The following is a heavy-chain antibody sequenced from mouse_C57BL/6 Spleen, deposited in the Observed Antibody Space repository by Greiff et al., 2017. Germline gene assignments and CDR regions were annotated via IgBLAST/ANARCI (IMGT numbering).Heavy chain of an antibody. CDR2: ISGGGGNT. V-gene: IGHV5-9*01. J-gene: IGHJ3*01. CDR1: GFTFSSYT. Sequence: EVQGVESGGGLVKPGGSLKLSCAASGFTFSSYTMSWVRQTPEKRLEWVANISGGGGNTYYTDSVKGRYTISRDNAKNTLYLQMSSLRSEDTALYYCARQAYSNYEGFAYWGKGTLVTVSA. CDR3: ARQAYSNYEGFAY. D-gene: IGHD2-5*01.